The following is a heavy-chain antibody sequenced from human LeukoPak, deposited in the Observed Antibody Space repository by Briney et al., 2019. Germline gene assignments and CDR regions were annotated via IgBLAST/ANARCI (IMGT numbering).Heavy chain of an antibody. Sequence: PSETLSLTCTVSGGSISSSSYYWGWIRQPPGKGLEWIGSIYYSGSTYYNPSLKSRVTISVDTSKNQFSLKLSSVTAADTAVYYCVTGRITMIVVVIWGQGTLVTVSS. D-gene: IGHD3-22*01. CDR2: IYYSGST. CDR1: GGSISSSSYY. CDR3: VTGRITMIVVVI. V-gene: IGHV4-39*07. J-gene: IGHJ4*02.